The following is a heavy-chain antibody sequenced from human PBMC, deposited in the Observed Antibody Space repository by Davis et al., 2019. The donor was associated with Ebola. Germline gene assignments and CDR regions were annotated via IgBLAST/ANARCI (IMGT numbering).Heavy chain of an antibody. CDR1: GGSISSFY. D-gene: IGHD3-10*01. Sequence: PSETLSLTCTVSGGSISSFYWSWIRQPAGKGLEWIGRIYPSGRTSYNPSLKSRLSMSVDTSKNQFSLKLSSVTAADTAVYYCARVRSQPAWFRELLFDYWGQGTLVTVSS. V-gene: IGHV4-4*07. J-gene: IGHJ4*02. CDR3: ARVRSQPAWFRELLFDY. CDR2: IYPSGRT.